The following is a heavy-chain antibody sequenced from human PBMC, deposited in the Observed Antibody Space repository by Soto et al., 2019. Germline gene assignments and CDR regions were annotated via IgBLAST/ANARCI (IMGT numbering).Heavy chain of an antibody. CDR1: GFTFSSYA. CDR2: ISGSGGST. V-gene: IGHV3-23*01. J-gene: IGHJ3*02. D-gene: IGHD3-16*01. Sequence: LRLSCAASGFTFSSYAMSWVRQAPGKGLEWVSAISGSGGSTYYADSVKGRFTISRDNSKNTLYLQMNSLRAEDTAVYYCAKWGRAEGAFDIWGQGTMVTVSS. CDR3: AKWGRAEGAFDI.